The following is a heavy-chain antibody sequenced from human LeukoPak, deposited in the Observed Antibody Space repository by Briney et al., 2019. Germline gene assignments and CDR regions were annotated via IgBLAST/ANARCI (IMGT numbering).Heavy chain of an antibody. D-gene: IGHD5-12*01. CDR2: ITSSSTYI. CDR3: ARVHSGLFDY. CDR1: GFTFSSYS. Sequence: GGSLRLSCAASGFTFSSYSMNWGRQAPGEGLEWVSSITSSSTYIYYAESVKGRFTISRDNAKNSLYLQMNSLRAEDTAVYYCARVHSGLFDYWGQGSLVTVSS. J-gene: IGHJ4*02. V-gene: IGHV3-21*01.